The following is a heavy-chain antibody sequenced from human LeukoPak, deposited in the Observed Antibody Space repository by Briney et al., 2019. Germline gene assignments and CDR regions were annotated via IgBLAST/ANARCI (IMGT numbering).Heavy chain of an antibody. CDR2: FYYSGST. V-gene: IGHV4-39*07. Sequence: PSETLSLTCTVSGGSISSSSYYWGWIRQPPGKGLEYIGSFYYSGSTYYNPSLKSRVTISVDTSKNQFSLKLSSVTAADTAVYYCARAGYGSGINTIDYWGQGTLVTVSS. J-gene: IGHJ4*02. CDR3: ARAGYGSGINTIDY. CDR1: GGSISSSSYY. D-gene: IGHD3-10*01.